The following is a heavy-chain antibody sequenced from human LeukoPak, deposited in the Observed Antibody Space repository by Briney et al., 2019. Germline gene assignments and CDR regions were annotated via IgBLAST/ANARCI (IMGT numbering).Heavy chain of an antibody. CDR2: FDPEDGEI. V-gene: IGHV1-24*01. CDR3: AADRGDYSGSYWTAFDI. CDR1: EYTLTELS. Sequence: ASVKLSCKVSEYTLTELSMHWVRQAPGKRLEWLGGFDPEDGEIIYAQKFQGRITMSDDTSTDTAYMELGSLSSDDTAVYYCAADRGDYSGSYWTAFDIWGQGTMVTVSS. D-gene: IGHD1-26*01. J-gene: IGHJ3*02.